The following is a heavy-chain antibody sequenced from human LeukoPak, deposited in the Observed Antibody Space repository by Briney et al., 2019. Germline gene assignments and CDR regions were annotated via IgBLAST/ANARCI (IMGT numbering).Heavy chain of an antibody. J-gene: IGHJ4*02. CDR2: INRDGSRT. CDR1: GFTFSNHW. Sequence: GGSLRLSCAASGFTFSNHWMHWVRQAPGKGLMWVSRINRDGSRTDYADSVKGRFTISRNDAKNTLYLQVNSLRAEDTAVYFCARGGSDTAMAHDYWGQGTLVTVSS. CDR3: ARGGSDTAMAHDY. V-gene: IGHV3-74*01. D-gene: IGHD5-18*01.